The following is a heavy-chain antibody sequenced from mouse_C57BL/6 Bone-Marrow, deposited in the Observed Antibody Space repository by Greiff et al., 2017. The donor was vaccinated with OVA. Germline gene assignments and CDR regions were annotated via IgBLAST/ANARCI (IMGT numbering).Heavy chain of an antibody. CDR3: TLIYDGYYGWFAY. CDR2: IDPENGDT. D-gene: IGHD2-3*01. CDR1: GFNIKDDY. Sequence: EVQLQQSGAELVRPGASVKLSCTASGFNIKDDYMHWVKQRPEQGLEWIGWIDPENGDTEYASKFQGKATITADTSSNTAYLQLSSLTSEDTAVYYCTLIYDGYYGWFAYWGQGTLVTVSA. V-gene: IGHV14-4*01. J-gene: IGHJ3*01.